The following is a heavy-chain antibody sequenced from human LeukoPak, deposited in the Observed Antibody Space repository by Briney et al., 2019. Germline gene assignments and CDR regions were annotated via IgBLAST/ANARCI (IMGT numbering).Heavy chain of an antibody. D-gene: IGHD5-18*01. CDR3: ARSSGYSLYYYYYMDV. CDR2: FDPEDGET. V-gene: IGHV1-24*01. Sequence: ASVKVSCKVSGYTLTELSMHWVRQAPGKGLEWMGGFDPEDGETIYAQKFQGRVTITADESTSTAYMELSSLRSEDTAVYYCARSSGYSLYYYYYMDVWGKGTTVTVSS. CDR1: GYTLTELS. J-gene: IGHJ6*03.